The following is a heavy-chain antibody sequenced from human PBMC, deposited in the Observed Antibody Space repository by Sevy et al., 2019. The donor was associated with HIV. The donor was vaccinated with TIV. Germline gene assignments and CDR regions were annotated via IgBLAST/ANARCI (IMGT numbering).Heavy chain of an antibody. J-gene: IGHJ6*02. CDR3: ARDTAYSTSWYPVMSPFYYYYGMDV. CDR2: INPSGGST. Sequence: ASVKVSCKSSGYTFTSYYMHWVRQAPGQGLEWMGIINPSGGSTSYAQKFQGRVTMTRDTSTSTVYMELSSLRSEDTAVYYCARDTAYSTSWYPVMSPFYYYYGMDVWGQGTTVTVSS. V-gene: IGHV1-46*01. D-gene: IGHD6-13*01. CDR1: GYTFTSYY.